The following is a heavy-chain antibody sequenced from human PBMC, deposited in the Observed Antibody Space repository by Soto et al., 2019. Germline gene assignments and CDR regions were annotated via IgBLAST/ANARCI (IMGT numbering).Heavy chain of an antibody. CDR3: GSVSLRFSYGIDV. CDR1: GLTSSSSE. D-gene: IGHD3-3*01. Sequence: PGGSLRLSWAASGLTSSSSEMHWVRQAPGKGLEWLSYISKSGSVIYYADSVKGRFTISRGNAKNLLYLQMNSLRAEDTAVYFCGSVSLRFSYGIDVWGQGTTVTVSS. J-gene: IGHJ6*02. CDR2: ISKSGSVI. V-gene: IGHV3-48*03.